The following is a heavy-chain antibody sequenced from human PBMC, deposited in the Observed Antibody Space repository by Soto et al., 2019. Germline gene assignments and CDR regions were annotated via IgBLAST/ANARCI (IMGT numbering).Heavy chain of an antibody. V-gene: IGHV4-34*01. CDR2: INHSGST. CDR1: GGSFSGYN. CDR3: ARTGLTSNGVFWFDP. Sequence: QVQLQQWGAGLLKPSETLSLTCAVYGGSFSGYNWSWIRQPPGKGLEWIGEINHSGSTNYNPSLKSRVTISVDTSKNQFSLKLNAVTAAVTAVYYCARTGLTSNGVFWFDPWGQGTLVTVSS. J-gene: IGHJ5*02. D-gene: IGHD3-10*01.